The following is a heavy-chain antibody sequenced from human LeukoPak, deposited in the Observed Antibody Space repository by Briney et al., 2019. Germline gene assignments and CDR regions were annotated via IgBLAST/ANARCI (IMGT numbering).Heavy chain of an antibody. V-gene: IGHV4-34*01. CDR3: ARSPGIAAAHAIDY. Sequence: SETLSLTCAVYGGSFSGYYWSWIRQPPGKGLEWIGKINHSGSTNYNPALKSRVTISVDTSNNQFALKLSSVPAADTAVYYCARSPGIAAAHAIDYWGQGTLVTVSS. CDR2: INHSGST. J-gene: IGHJ4*02. D-gene: IGHD6-13*01. CDR1: GGSFSGYY.